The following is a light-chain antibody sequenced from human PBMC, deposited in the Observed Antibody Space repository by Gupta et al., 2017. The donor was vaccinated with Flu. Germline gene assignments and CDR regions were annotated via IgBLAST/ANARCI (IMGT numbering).Light chain of an antibody. CDR1: QDIGND. V-gene: IGKV1-17*01. CDR2: AAS. J-gene: IGKJ2*01. Sequence: DTQMTQSLSSLSASVGDRVTVTCWASQDIGNDLSWYQQQPGTAPMRLIYAASSLQSVVPSMFSGSGSRTEFTLTSSGLQPEDFATYYYQHQHSSPYTFGQGTKLEIK. CDR3: QHQHSSPYT.